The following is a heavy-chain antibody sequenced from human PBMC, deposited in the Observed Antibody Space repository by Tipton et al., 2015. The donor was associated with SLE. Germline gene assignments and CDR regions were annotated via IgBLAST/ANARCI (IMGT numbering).Heavy chain of an antibody. V-gene: IGHV4-39*01. CDR2: IHYRGST. J-gene: IGHJ4*02. CDR3: ARRRRGYSYAPFDY. D-gene: IGHD5-18*01. CDR1: GDSISSGDYY. Sequence: TLSLTCLVSGDSISSGDYYWAWIRQPPGKGLEWIGSIHYRGSTYYKPSLGSRVTLFVDMSRNQFSLKLSSVTAADTALYYCARRRRGYSYAPFDYWGQGTLVTVSS.